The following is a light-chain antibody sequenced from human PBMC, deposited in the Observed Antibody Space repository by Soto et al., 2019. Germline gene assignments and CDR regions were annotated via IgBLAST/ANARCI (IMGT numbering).Light chain of an antibody. J-gene: IGLJ1*01. V-gene: IGLV2-23*02. CDR1: SSDVGSYNL. CDR3: CSYAGSSIP. Sequence: QSALTQPASVSGSPGQSITISCTGTSSDVGSYNLVSWYQQHPGKAPKLMIYEVSKRPSGVSNRFSGSKSGNTASLTISGLQAEDEADNYCCSYAGSSIPFGTGTKVTVL. CDR2: EVS.